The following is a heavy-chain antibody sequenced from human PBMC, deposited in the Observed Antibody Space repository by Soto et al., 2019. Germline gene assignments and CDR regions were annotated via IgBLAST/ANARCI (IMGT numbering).Heavy chain of an antibody. D-gene: IGHD2-15*01. J-gene: IGHJ4*02. CDR2: IIPIFGTA. Sequence: EASVKVSCKASGGTFSSYAISWVRQAPGQGLEWMGGIIPIFGTANYAQKFQGRVTITADESTSTAYMELSSLRSEDTAVYYCARDRSFYGGTLWGQGTLVTVSS. V-gene: IGHV1-69*13. CDR1: GGTFSSYA. CDR3: ARDRSFYGGTL.